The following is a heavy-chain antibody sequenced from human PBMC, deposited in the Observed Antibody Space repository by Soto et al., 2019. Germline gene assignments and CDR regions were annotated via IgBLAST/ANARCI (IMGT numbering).Heavy chain of an antibody. V-gene: IGHV3-11*05. CDR3: ARRRPTGYYNY. CDR1: GFPFNDYY. D-gene: IGHD3-9*01. J-gene: IGHJ4*02. Sequence: QVPLVESGGDLVKPGGSLRLSCAASGFPFNDYYMSWIRQAPGKGLEWVSSISSSSSDTNYAQSVKGRFTISRDNAKNSLHLQMNSLRAEDTAVYYCARRRPTGYYNYWGQGTLVTVSA. CDR2: ISSSSSDT.